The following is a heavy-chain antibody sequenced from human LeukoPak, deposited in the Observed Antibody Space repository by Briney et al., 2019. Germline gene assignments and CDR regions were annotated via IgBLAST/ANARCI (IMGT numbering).Heavy chain of an antibody. V-gene: IGHV3-73*01. D-gene: IGHD1-26*01. CDR1: GFIFRTYA. Sequence: PARSLRLSCAASGFIFRTYAIHWVRQASGKGLEWVCRIRSKANSYATAYAASVKGRFTISRDDSKNTAYLQMNSLKTEDTAVYYCTGHPRIVGATYYYYYYMDVWGKGTTVTVSS. CDR3: TGHPRIVGATYYYYYYMDV. CDR2: IRSKANSYAT. J-gene: IGHJ6*03.